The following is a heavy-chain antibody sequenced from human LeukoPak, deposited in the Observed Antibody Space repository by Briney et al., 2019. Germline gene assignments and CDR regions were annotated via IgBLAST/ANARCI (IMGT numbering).Heavy chain of an antibody. CDR1: GFTFSNAW. D-gene: IGHD3-22*01. CDR2: IKSKTDGGTT. CDR3: TTEYYYDSSGYLDFDY. Sequence: GGSLRLSCAASGFTFSNAWMNWVRQAPGMGLEWVGRIKSKTDGGTTDYAAPVKGRFTISRDDSKNTLYLQMNSLKTEDTAVYYCTTEYYYDSSGYLDFDYWGQGTLVTVSS. J-gene: IGHJ4*02. V-gene: IGHV3-15*07.